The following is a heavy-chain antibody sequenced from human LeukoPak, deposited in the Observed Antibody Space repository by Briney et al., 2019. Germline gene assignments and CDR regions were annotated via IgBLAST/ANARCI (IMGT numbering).Heavy chain of an antibody. J-gene: IGHJ3*02. D-gene: IGHD6-19*01. V-gene: IGHV4-59*08. Sequence: PSEPLSLPCTVSGGSISRYYGSWLRQPPGKGLEWIGYIYYSGSTNYNPSLKSRVTISVDTSKNQFSLKLSSVTAADTAVYYCARHIAVAGNDAFDIWGQGTMVTVSS. CDR2: IYYSGST. CDR3: ARHIAVAGNDAFDI. CDR1: GGSISRYY.